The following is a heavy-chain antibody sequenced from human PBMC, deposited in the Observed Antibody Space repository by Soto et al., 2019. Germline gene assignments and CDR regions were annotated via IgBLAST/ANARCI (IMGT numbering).Heavy chain of an antibody. D-gene: IGHD3-10*01. J-gene: IGHJ5*02. CDR3: ARESLGVRGVRIWRLPTNWFDP. CDR2: IIPIFGTA. V-gene: IGHV1-69*01. CDR1: GGTFSSYA. Sequence: QVQLVQSGAEVKKPGSSVKVSCKASGGTFSSYAISWVRQAPGQGLEWMGGIIPIFGTANYAQKFQGRVTITADESTSTAYMELSSLRSEDTAVYYCARESLGVRGVRIWRLPTNWFDPWGQGTLVTVSS.